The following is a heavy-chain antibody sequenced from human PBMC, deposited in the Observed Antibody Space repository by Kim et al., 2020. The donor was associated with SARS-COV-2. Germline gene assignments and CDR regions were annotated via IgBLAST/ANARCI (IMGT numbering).Heavy chain of an antibody. CDR2: ISYDGSNK. D-gene: IGHD3-10*01. Sequence: GGSLRLSCAASGFTFSSYGMHWVRQAPGKGLEWVAVISYDGSNKYYADSVKGRFTISRDNSKNTLYLQMNSLRAEDTAVYYCAKVSYGSGSYHRPYFDYWGQGALVTVSS. V-gene: IGHV3-30*18. J-gene: IGHJ4*02. CDR3: AKVSYGSGSYHRPYFDY. CDR1: GFTFSSYG.